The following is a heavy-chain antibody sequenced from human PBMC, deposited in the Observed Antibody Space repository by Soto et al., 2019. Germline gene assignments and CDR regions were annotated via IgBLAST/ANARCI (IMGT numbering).Heavy chain of an antibody. Sequence: QVQLVESGGGVVQPGRSLRLSCEASGFNFSSSGIHWVRQAPGKGLEWVAVMSVDGTNKYYADSVKGRFSISRDNSKNTLYLQMNSLRPEDTAVYYCAQELNSRSTWAGYSYYSGMDVWGQGTTVTVSS. J-gene: IGHJ6*02. CDR3: AQELNSRSTWAGYSYYSGMDV. CDR2: MSVDGTNK. V-gene: IGHV3-30*18. D-gene: IGHD6-13*01. CDR1: GFNFSSSG.